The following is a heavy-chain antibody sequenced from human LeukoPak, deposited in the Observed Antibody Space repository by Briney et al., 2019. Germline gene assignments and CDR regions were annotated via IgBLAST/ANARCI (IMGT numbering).Heavy chain of an antibody. CDR3: ARGGAARPDY. V-gene: IGHV3-48*01. CDR2: ISSSSSAI. J-gene: IGHJ4*02. D-gene: IGHD6-6*01. CDR1: GFTLSNYG. Sequence: PGGSLRLSCAASGFTLSNYGMNWVRQAPGKGLEWVSYISSSSSAINYADSVKGRFTISRDNGKNSLYLQVNSLRVEDTAVYYCARGGAARPDYWGQGTLVTVSS.